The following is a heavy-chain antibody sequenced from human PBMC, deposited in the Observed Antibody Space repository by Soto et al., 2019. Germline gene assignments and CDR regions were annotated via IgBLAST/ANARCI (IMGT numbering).Heavy chain of an antibody. CDR1: GDTLTELS. D-gene: IGHD3-10*01. V-gene: IGHV1-24*01. CDR3: AIAFIGTYYGSLDP. Sequence: QVQLVQSGAEVKKPGASVKVSCKVSGDTLTELSIHWVRQAPGKGLEYMGGFDPEDGEAMYAQNFQGRVTMTEDTSTATSYLELASRTSGDRAVYYCAIAFIGTYYGSLDPGGQEPWSPSPQ. J-gene: IGHJ5*02. CDR2: FDPEDGEA.